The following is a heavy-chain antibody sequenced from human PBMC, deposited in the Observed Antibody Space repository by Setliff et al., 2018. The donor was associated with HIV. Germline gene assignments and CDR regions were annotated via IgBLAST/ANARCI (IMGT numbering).Heavy chain of an antibody. CDR3: ARGPPIVVVPAALLTFDY. CDR2: ISGYNGNT. Sequence: ASVKVSCKASGYTFSRYGISWVRQAPGQGLEWMGWISGYNGNTKYVQKFQGRVTMTTDTSTSTAYMELRSLRSDDTAVYYCARGPPIVVVPAALLTFDYWGQGTLVTVSS. V-gene: IGHV1-18*01. CDR1: GYTFSRYG. D-gene: IGHD2-2*01. J-gene: IGHJ4*02.